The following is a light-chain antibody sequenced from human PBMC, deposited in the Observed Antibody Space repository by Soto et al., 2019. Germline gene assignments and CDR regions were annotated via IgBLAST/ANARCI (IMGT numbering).Light chain of an antibody. Sequence: QSALTQPASVSGSPGQSITISCTGTSSDVDDYNYVSWYQQHPGKAPKLMIYEVSNRPSGVSNRFSGSKSGNTASLTISGLQAEDEADYYCSSYTRSSTLYVFGTGTKVTVL. CDR2: EVS. V-gene: IGLV2-14*01. CDR1: SSDVDDYNY. CDR3: SSYTRSSTLYV. J-gene: IGLJ1*01.